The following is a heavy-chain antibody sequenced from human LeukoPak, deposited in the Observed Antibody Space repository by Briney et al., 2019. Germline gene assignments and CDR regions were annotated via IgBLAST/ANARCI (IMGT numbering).Heavy chain of an antibody. CDR3: ARQTRRAAAT. Sequence: SETLSLTCTVSGGSISSSSYYWGWIRQPPGKGLEWIGSIYYSGSTYYNPSLKSRVTISVDTSKNQFSLKLSSVTAADTAVYYCARQTRRAAATWGQGTLVTVSS. V-gene: IGHV4-39*01. J-gene: IGHJ5*02. D-gene: IGHD6-13*01. CDR2: IYYSGST. CDR1: GGSISSSSYY.